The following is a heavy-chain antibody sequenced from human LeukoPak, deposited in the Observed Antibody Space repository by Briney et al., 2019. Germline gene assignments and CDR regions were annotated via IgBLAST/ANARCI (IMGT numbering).Heavy chain of an antibody. J-gene: IGHJ4*02. CDR2: ISPGGGTT. CDR3: ARDHHRYCSNGICYTRTDYFDY. Sequence: PGGSLRLSCAVSGFAFGSEAMSWVRQSPARGLEWVASISPGGGTTYYADYVKGRFTISRDNAKNSLYLQMNSLRAEDTAVYYCARDHHRYCSNGICYTRTDYFDYWGQGTLVTVSS. CDR1: GFAFGSEA. V-gene: IGHV3-23*01. D-gene: IGHD2-8*01.